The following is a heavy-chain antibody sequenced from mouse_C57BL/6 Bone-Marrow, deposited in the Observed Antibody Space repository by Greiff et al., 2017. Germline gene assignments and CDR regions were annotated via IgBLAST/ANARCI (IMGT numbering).Heavy chain of an antibody. J-gene: IGHJ2*01. CDR3: ASSLSSYDRNY. CDR1: GFNFNAYY. D-gene: IGHD1-1*01. V-gene: IGHV14-2*01. CDR2: IDPEDGDT. Sequence: EVQLQQSGAELVKPGASVKLSCTASGFNFNAYYIHWVKQKTEQGLEWIGRIDPEDGDTKYAPKFQDKATITADTSSITAYLQLSSLTSEDSSVYCCASSLSSYDRNYWGRGTALTVTA.